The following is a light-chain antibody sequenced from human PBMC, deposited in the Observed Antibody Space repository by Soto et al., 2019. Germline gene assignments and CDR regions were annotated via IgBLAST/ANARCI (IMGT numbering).Light chain of an antibody. V-gene: IGKV1-5*01. Sequence: DIQMTQSPSTLSASVGDRVTITCRASQSISSWLAWYQQKPGKAPKLLIYDASSLESGVPSRFSGSGSGAEFTLTISSLQPDDFATYYCQQYNSYLLTFGGGTKVEIK. CDR1: QSISSW. CDR3: QQYNSYLLT. J-gene: IGKJ4*01. CDR2: DAS.